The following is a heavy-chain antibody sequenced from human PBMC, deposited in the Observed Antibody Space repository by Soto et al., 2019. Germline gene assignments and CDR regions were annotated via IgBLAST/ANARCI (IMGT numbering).Heavy chain of an antibody. J-gene: IGHJ6*02. CDR1: GGTLSSDP. CDR2: IIPIFGTA. D-gene: IGHD6-19*01. CDR3: ARNLAVAGTKHSYYSCGMDV. Sequence: SPVKGSCKASGGTLSSDPVSCVRQAPGQGLEWMGGIIPIFGTANYAQKFQGRVTITADESTSTAYMELSSLRSEDTAVYYCARNLAVAGTKHSYYSCGMDVWGQGPTVTVSS. V-gene: IGHV1-69*13.